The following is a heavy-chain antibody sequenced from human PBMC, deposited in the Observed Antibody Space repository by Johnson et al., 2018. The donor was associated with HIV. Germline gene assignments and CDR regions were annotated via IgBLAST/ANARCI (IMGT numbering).Heavy chain of an antibody. J-gene: IGHJ3*02. CDR3: ARDLYYYDSSDYYSNAFDI. V-gene: IGHV3-53*01. CDR1: GFTVSSNY. CDR2: IYSGGST. D-gene: IGHD3-22*01. Sequence: EVHLVESGGGLIQPGGSLRLSCAASGFTVSSNYMNWVRQAPGKGLEWVSVIYSGGSTYYADSVQGRFTISRDNSKNMLHLQMNSLRAEDTAMYYCARDLYYYDSSDYYSNAFDIWGPGTMVTVSS.